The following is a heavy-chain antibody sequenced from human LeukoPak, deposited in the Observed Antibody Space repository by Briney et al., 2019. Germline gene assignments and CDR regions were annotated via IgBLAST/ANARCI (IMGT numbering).Heavy chain of an antibody. J-gene: IGHJ4*02. CDR3: ARQGELAIDY. CDR1: GGSISSSSYY. Sequence: PSETLSLTCTVSGGSISSSSYYWGWIRQPPGKGLEWIGSIYYSGSTYYNPSLKSRVTISVDTSKNQFSLKLSSVTAADTAVYYCARQGELAIDYWGQGTLVTVSS. D-gene: IGHD1-26*01. CDR2: IYYSGST. V-gene: IGHV4-39*01.